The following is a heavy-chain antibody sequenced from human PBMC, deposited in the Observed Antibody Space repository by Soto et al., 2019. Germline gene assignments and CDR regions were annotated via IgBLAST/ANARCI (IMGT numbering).Heavy chain of an antibody. V-gene: IGHV1-18*01. Sequence: ASVKVSCKSSGYTFSMSGISWVRQAPGQGLEWMGWISGYNGKTNYEQKFQDRVTMTTDTSTNMAYMELRSLRSDDTAVYYCAREGPRPYYYYGLAVCGQGSTVPVSS. CDR3: AREGPRPYYYYGLAV. J-gene: IGHJ6*02. CDR2: ISGYNGKT. CDR1: GYTFSMSG.